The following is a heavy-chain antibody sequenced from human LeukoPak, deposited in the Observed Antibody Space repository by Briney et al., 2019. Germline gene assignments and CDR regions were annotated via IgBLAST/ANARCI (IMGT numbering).Heavy chain of an antibody. Sequence: PSETLSLTCTVSGGSISSYYWSWIRQPPGKGLEWIGYIYYSGSTNHNPSLKSRVTISVDTSKNQFSLKLSSVTAADTAVYYCARVTNDILTHWGQGTLVTVSS. V-gene: IGHV4-59*01. J-gene: IGHJ4*02. CDR1: GGSISSYY. CDR3: ARVTNDILTH. D-gene: IGHD3-9*01. CDR2: IYYSGST.